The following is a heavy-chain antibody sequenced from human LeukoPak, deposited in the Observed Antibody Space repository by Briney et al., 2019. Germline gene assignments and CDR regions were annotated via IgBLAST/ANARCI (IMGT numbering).Heavy chain of an antibody. V-gene: IGHV4-59*01. CDR1: GGSISNSY. Sequence: SETLSLTCTVSGGSISNSYWSWIRQPPRKGLEWIAYIYYTGNTKYNPSLKSRVTISVDTSKNQFSLKLSSVTAADTAVYYCARDSGSSPTFDYWGQGTLVTVSS. CDR2: IYYTGNT. J-gene: IGHJ4*02. CDR3: ARDSGSSPTFDY. D-gene: IGHD1-26*01.